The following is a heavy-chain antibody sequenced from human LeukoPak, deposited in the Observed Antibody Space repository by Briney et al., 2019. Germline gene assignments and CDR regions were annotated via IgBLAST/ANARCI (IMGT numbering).Heavy chain of an antibody. Sequence: GETLRLSCTASGFTFSTSGMSWVRQAPGKGLEWVSAITASATSTAYADSVKGRFTISRDNSKNTLYLQMNSLRAEDTAVYYCAKDQRFTAGGQGTLVTVSP. V-gene: IGHV3-23*01. CDR3: AKDQRFTA. CDR1: GFTFSTSG. CDR2: ITASATST. D-gene: IGHD2-21*02. J-gene: IGHJ4*02.